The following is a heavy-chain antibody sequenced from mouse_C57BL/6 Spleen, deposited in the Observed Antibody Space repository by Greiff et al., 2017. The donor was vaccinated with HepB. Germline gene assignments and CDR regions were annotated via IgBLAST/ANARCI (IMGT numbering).Heavy chain of an antibody. CDR1: GYTFTSYD. V-gene: IGHV1-85*01. Sequence: QVQLKESGPELVKPGASVKLSCKASGYTFTSYDINWVKQRPGQGLEWIGWIYPRDGSTKYNEKFKGKATLTVDTSSSTAYMELHSLTSEDSAVYFCARDYGSSPSWYFDVWGTGTTVTVSS. J-gene: IGHJ1*03. CDR2: IYPRDGST. CDR3: ARDYGSSPSWYFDV. D-gene: IGHD1-1*01.